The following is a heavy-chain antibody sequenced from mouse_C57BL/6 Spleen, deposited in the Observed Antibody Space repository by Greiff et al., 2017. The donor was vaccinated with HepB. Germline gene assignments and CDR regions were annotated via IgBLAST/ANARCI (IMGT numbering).Heavy chain of an antibody. CDR3: ARDGYPPWFAY. D-gene: IGHD2-3*01. J-gene: IGHJ3*01. Sequence: VQLQQSGPELVKPGASVKISCKASGYTFTDYYMNWVKQSHGKSLEWIGDINPNNGGTSYNQKFKGKATLTVDKSSSTAYMELRSLTSEDSAVYYCARDGYPPWFAYWGQGTLVTVSA. CDR2: INPNNGGT. V-gene: IGHV1-26*01. CDR1: GYTFTDYY.